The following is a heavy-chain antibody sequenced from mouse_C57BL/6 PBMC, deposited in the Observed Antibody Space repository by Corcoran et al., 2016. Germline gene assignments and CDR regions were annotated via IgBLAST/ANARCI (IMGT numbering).Heavy chain of an antibody. Sequence: DVQLQESGPGLVKPSQSLSLTCSVTGYSITSGYYWNWIRQFPGNKLEWMGYISYDGSNNYNPSLKNRIPLTRDTSKNQFFLKLNSVTTEDTATYYCAREGFYDGYYSAYWGQGTLVTVYA. D-gene: IGHD2-3*01. CDR2: ISYDGSN. J-gene: IGHJ3*01. V-gene: IGHV3-6*01. CDR1: GYSITSGYY. CDR3: AREGFYDGYYSAY.